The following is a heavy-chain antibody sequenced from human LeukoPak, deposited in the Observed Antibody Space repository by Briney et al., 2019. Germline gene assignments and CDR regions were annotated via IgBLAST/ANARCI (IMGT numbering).Heavy chain of an antibody. CDR3: ARYPYGSGTYYYFEY. J-gene: IGHJ4*02. CDR2: IKQGGSEK. Sequence: RPGGSLRLSCAASGFTFSRYWMSWVRQAPGKGLEWVANIKQGGSEKYYVDSVKGRFTISRDNGKKSLYLQMNSLRAEDTAVYYCARYPYGSGTYYYFEYWGQGTLVTVSS. CDR1: GFTFSRYW. V-gene: IGHV3-7*03. D-gene: IGHD3-10*01.